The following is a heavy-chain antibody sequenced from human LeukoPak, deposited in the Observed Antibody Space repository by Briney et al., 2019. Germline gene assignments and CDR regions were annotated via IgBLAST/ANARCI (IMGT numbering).Heavy chain of an antibody. Sequence: GASVKVSCKASGGTFSSYAISWVRQAPGQGLEWMGRLIPIFGIANYAQKFQGRVTITADKSTSTAYMELSSLRSEDTAVYYCAHEFPCGGDCYGYFYYYGMDVWGQGTTVTVSS. CDR1: GGTFSSYA. V-gene: IGHV1-69*04. D-gene: IGHD2-21*02. J-gene: IGHJ6*02. CDR2: LIPIFGIA. CDR3: AHEFPCGGDCYGYFYYYGMDV.